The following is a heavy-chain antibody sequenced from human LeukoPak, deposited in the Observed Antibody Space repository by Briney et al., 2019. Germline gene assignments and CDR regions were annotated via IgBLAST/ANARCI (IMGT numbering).Heavy chain of an antibody. D-gene: IGHD2-15*01. CDR1: GFTVSSNY. Sequence: GGPLRLSCAASGFTVSSNYMSWVRQAPGKGLEWVSMIFNDGRTFYADSVKGRFTISRDNSKNTIYLQMNSLRAEDTAVYFCARDSYSKYWGQGTLVTVSS. J-gene: IGHJ4*02. CDR3: ARDSYSKY. V-gene: IGHV3-66*01. CDR2: IFNDGRT.